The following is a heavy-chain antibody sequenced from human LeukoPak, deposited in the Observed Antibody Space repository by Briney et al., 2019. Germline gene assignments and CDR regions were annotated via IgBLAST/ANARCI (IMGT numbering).Heavy chain of an antibody. CDR3: ARAPRDTNSWYYFDY. CDR1: GGSISSGDYY. D-gene: IGHD5-18*01. J-gene: IGHJ4*02. CDR2: IYYSGDT. Sequence: SGTLSLTCTVSGGSISSGDYYWSGIRQHPGKGLEWIGYIYYSGDTYYNPSLKSRVTISVDTSKNQFSLKLSSVTAADTAVYYCARAPRDTNSWYYFDYWGQGTLVSVSS. V-gene: IGHV4-31*02.